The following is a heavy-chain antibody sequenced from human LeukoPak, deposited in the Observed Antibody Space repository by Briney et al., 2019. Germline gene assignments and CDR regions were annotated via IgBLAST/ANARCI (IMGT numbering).Heavy chain of an antibody. CDR2: ISYSGST. CDR3: ARVYDSSAYYGYYFDY. D-gene: IGHD3-22*01. Sequence: SETLSLTCTVSGGSISSGDCYWSWIRQPPGKGLEWIGYISYSGSTYYNPSLKSRVAISVDTSKNQFSLKLSSVTAADTAVSYCARVYDSSAYYGYYFDYWGQGTLVTVSS. CDR1: GGSISSGDCY. J-gene: IGHJ4*02. V-gene: IGHV4-30-4*01.